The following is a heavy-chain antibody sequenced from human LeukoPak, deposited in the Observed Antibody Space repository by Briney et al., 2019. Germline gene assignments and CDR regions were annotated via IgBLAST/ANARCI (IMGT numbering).Heavy chain of an antibody. CDR3: ARARGYYDSSGYYYGY. D-gene: IGHD3-22*01. CDR1: GFTFSSYS. V-gene: IGHV3-21*01. Sequence: GGSLRLSCAASGFTFSSYSMNWVRQAPGKGLEWVSSISSSSSYIYYADSVKGRLTISRDNAKNSLYLQMNSLRAEDTAVYYCARARGYYDSSGYYYGYWGQGTLVTVSS. J-gene: IGHJ4*02. CDR2: ISSSSSYI.